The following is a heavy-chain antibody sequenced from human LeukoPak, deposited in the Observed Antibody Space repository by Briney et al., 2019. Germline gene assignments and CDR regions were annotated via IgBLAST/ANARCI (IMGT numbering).Heavy chain of an antibody. Sequence: PGGSLRLSCAASGFIFSSYWMSWVRQAPGKGLEWVANIKQDGSEKNYVDSVKGRFTISRDNAKNSLYLQMNNLRVEDTAMYYCAGGTGFIIKDWGQGTLVTVSS. J-gene: IGHJ4*02. V-gene: IGHV3-7*03. D-gene: IGHD3-9*01. CDR1: GFIFSSYW. CDR2: IKQDGSEK. CDR3: AGGTGFIIKD.